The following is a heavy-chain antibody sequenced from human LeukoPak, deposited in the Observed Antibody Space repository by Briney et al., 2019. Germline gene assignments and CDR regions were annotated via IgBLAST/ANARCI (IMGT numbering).Heavy chain of an antibody. D-gene: IGHD7-27*01. J-gene: IGHJ4*02. CDR2: IYYSGST. V-gene: IGHV4-59*08. Sequence: PSETLSLTCTVSGGSISSYYWSWIRQPPGKGLEWIGYIYYSGSTNYNPSLKSRVTISVDTSKNQFPLKLSSVTAADTAVYYCARHSINWGYLDYWGQGTLVTVSS. CDR3: ARHSINWGYLDY. CDR1: GGSISSYY.